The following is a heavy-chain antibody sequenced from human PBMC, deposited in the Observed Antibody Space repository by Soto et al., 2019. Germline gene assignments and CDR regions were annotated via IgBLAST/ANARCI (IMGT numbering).Heavy chain of an antibody. V-gene: IGHV1-46*01. CDR2: INPSGGST. CDR3: ARALKSLTGRSRNDD. Sequence: ASVKVSCKASGYTFTSYYMHWVGQAPVRGLEWMGMINPSGGSTSYAQKFQGRVTMTRATSTSTVYMELSSLRYEDTAVYYCARALKSLTGRSRNDDWAQGTFVTVSS. CDR1: GYTFTSYY. J-gene: IGHJ4*02. D-gene: IGHD3-9*01.